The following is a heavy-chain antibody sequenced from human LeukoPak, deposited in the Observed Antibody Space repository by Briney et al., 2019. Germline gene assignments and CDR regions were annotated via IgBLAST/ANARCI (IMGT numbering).Heavy chain of an antibody. CDR1: GYTFTGYY. J-gene: IGHJ4*02. Sequence: ASVKVSCKASGYTFTGYYMHWVRQAPGQGLEWTGWINPNSGGTNYAQKFQGRVTMTRDTSISTAYMELSRLRSDDTAVYYCARDYDYVWGSYRQSLDYWGQGTLVTVSS. CDR2: INPNSGGT. CDR3: ARDYDYVWGSYRQSLDY. D-gene: IGHD3-16*02. V-gene: IGHV1-2*02.